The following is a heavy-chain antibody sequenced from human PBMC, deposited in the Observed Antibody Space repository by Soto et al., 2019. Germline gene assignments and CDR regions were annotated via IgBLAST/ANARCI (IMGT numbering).Heavy chain of an antibody. D-gene: IGHD2-2*01. CDR1: GYTFGSHG. V-gene: IGHV1-18*01. CDR2: ISTYNGDT. Sequence: VASVKVSCKASGYTFGSHGSTWLRQAPGQGLEWMGWISTYNGDTNYAQNFQGRVTMTTDTSTSTVYMELRSLRSDDTAVYYGARTCSSSSCYPTYWGQGTQVIGSS. J-gene: IGHJ4*02. CDR3: ARTCSSSSCYPTY.